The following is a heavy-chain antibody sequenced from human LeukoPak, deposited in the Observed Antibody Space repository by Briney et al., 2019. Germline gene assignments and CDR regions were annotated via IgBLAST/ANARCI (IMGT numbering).Heavy chain of an antibody. V-gene: IGHV3-74*01. Sequence: QPGGPLRLSCAASGFTFSSYRLHWVRQAPGKGLVWVSHINSDGSSTGYADSVKSRLTISRDNAKNTLFLQMNSLRAEDTAVYYCARERDRGVTSPYFDYWGQGTLVTVSS. D-gene: IGHD2-21*02. CDR2: INSDGSST. CDR1: GFTFSSYR. CDR3: ARERDRGVTSPYFDY. J-gene: IGHJ4*02.